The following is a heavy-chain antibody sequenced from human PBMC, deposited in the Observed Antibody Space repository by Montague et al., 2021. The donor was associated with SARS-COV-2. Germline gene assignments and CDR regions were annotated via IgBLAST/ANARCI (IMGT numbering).Heavy chain of an antibody. CDR2: IYYSGST. Sequence: TLSLTCTVAAGSISSGGYYWSCIRKPPGKSLELIWYIYYSGSTYYNPSLKSRVTISVDTSKNQFSLKLSSVTAADTAVYYCTRARITMIVVVNAFDIWGQGIMVTVSS. J-gene: IGHJ3*02. CDR3: TRARITMIVVVNAFDI. CDR1: AGSISSGGYY. V-gene: IGHV4-31*03. D-gene: IGHD3-22*01.